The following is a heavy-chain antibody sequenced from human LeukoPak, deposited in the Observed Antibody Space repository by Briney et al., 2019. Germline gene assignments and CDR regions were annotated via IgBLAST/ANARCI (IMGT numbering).Heavy chain of an antibody. D-gene: IGHD6-13*01. Sequence: SVKVSCKASGGTFSSYAISWVRQAPGQGLEWMGRIIPILGIANYAQKFQGRVTITADKSTSTAYMELGSLRSEDTAVYYCARDVQQLANYYYYGLDVWGQGTTVTVSS. CDR2: IIPILGIA. CDR1: GGTFSSYA. V-gene: IGHV1-69*04. CDR3: ARDVQQLANYYYYGLDV. J-gene: IGHJ6*02.